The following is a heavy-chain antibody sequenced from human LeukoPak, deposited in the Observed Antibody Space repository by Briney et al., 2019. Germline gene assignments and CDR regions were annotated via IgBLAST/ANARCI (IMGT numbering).Heavy chain of an antibody. V-gene: IGHV3-74*01. CDR3: ARRYFDY. CDR1: GFDFSSNW. CDR2: IKGDGIST. Sequence: GSLRLSCVASGFDFSSNWMHWVRHAPGQGLVWVSRIKGDGISTNYADSVKGRFTISRDIAKNTLYLQMNSLRAEDTAVYYCARRYFDYWGQGTLVTVSS. J-gene: IGHJ4*02.